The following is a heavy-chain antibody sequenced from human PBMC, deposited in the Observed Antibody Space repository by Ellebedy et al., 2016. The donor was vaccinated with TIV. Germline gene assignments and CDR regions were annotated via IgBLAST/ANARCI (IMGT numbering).Heavy chain of an antibody. V-gene: IGHV4-34*01. CDR3: AGTDCSGGSCYFY. D-gene: IGHD2-15*01. Sequence: SETLSLXCAVYGGSFSGYYWSWIRQPPGKGLEWIGEINHSGSTNYNPSLKSRVTISVDTSKNQFSLKLSSVTAADTAVYYCAGTDCSGGSCYFYWGQGTLVTVSS. J-gene: IGHJ4*02. CDR2: INHSGST. CDR1: GGSFSGYY.